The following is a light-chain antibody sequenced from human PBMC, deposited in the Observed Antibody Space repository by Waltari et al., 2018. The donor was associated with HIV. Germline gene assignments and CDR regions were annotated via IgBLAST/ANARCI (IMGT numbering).Light chain of an antibody. J-gene: IGLJ2*01. CDR1: SGHSSYA. CDR2: LDSDGSH. V-gene: IGLV4-69*01. Sequence: QLVLTQSPSASASLGASVKLTCTLSSGHSSYAIAWHQQRPEKGPRYLMKLDSDGSHTKGDGIPDRFSGSSSGAERYLTISSLQSDDEADDYCQTWGTGIQEFGGGTKLTVL. CDR3: QTWGTGIQE.